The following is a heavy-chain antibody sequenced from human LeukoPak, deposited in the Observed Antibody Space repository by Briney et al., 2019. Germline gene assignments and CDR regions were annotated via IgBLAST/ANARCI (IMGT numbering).Heavy chain of an antibody. J-gene: IGHJ4*02. Sequence: ASVKVSCKASGYTFTGYYMHWVRQATGQGLEWMGWINPNSGGTNYAQKFQGRVTMTRDTSISTAYMELSRLRSDDTAVYYCASGKRGYSSSWYPPGYWGQGTLVTVSS. CDR1: GYTFTGYY. CDR3: ASGKRGYSSSWYPPGY. V-gene: IGHV1-2*02. D-gene: IGHD6-13*01. CDR2: INPNSGGT.